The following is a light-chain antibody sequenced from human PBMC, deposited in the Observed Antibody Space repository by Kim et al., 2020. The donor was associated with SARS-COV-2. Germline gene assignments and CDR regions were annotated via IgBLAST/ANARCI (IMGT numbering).Light chain of an antibody. J-gene: IGLJ2*01. V-gene: IGLV1-40*01. CDR3: QSYDSSLSGVV. CDR2: GNS. Sequence: RVTNSCTGSSANIGAGYEVHWYQQLPGTAPKLLIYGNSTRPSGVPDRCSGSKSGTSASLAITGLQAEDEADYYCQSYDSSLSGVVFGGGTQLTVL. CDR1: SANIGAGYE.